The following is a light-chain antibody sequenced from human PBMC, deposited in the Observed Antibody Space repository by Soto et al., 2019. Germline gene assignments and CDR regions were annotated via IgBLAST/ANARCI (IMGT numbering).Light chain of an antibody. Sequence: QSAPTQPPSASGSPGQSVTFSCTGTSSDVGGYNYVSWYQQYPGKAPKLMIYEVYKRPSGVPDRLSGSKSGNTASLTVSGLQPEDEADYYCSAYAGSSTWVFGGGTKLTVL. CDR3: SAYAGSSTWV. J-gene: IGLJ2*01. CDR1: SSDVGGYNY. V-gene: IGLV2-8*01. CDR2: EVY.